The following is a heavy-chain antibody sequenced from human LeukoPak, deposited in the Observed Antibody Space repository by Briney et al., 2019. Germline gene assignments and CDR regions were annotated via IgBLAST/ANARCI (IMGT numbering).Heavy chain of an antibody. D-gene: IGHD1-26*01. CDR2: IYYSGST. J-gene: IGHJ4*02. V-gene: IGHV4-59*12. CDR1: GGSISSYY. CDR3: ARDRNQWETFDY. Sequence: SETLSLTCTVSGGSISSYYWSWIRQPPGKGLEWIGYIYYSGSTNYNPSLKSRVTISVDTSKNQFSLKLSSLTAADTAVYYCARDRNQWETFDYWGQGTLVTVSS.